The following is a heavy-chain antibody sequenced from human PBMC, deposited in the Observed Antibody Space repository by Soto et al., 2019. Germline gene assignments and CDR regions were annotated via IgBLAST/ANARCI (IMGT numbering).Heavy chain of an antibody. CDR3: APCGGWYGQCYFDC. D-gene: IGHD6-19*01. J-gene: IGHJ4*02. CDR2: IYADGRT. V-gene: IGHV3-53*02. CDR1: VFIVSSSY. Sequence: DVQLVETGGGLIQPGRSLRLSCAASVFIVSSSYMTWVRQAPGKGLEWVSVIYADGRTYYADSVKGRFTISRDNSKNTLYLQMNSLSAEDTAVYSCAPCGGWYGQCYFDCWGQGTLDTVSS.